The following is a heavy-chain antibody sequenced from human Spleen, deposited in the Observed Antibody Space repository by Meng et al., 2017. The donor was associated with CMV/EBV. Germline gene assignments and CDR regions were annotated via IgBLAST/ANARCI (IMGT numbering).Heavy chain of an antibody. CDR1: GFTFSSYA. V-gene: IGHV3-23*03. Sequence: GESLKISCAASGFTFSSYAMSWVRQAPGKGLEWVSLIYSGGSTFYADSVKGRSTISRDNSKNTLYLQINSLRVEDTAMYYCGKGDPHYGFWSGYYPGSAFDIWGQGTMVTVSS. J-gene: IGHJ3*02. CDR2: IYSGGST. D-gene: IGHD3-3*01. CDR3: GKGDPHYGFWSGYYPGSAFDI.